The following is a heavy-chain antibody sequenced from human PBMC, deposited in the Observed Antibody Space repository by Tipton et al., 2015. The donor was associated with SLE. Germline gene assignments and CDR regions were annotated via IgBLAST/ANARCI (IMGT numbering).Heavy chain of an antibody. Sequence: TLSLTCTVSGGSISSGGYYWSWIRQSPEKGLEWIGYISYSGSTNYNPSLKSRVTISVDTSKNQFSLKLSSVTAADTAVYYCARETSTGRQAYWGQGTLVTVSS. V-gene: IGHV4-61*08. CDR2: ISYSGST. CDR3: ARETSTGRQAY. CDR1: GGSISSGGYY. J-gene: IGHJ4*02. D-gene: IGHD1-1*01.